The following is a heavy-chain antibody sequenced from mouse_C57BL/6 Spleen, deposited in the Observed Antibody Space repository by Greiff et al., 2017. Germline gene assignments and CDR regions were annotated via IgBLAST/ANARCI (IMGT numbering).Heavy chain of an antibody. CDR3: ARVEIRTSEGFAY. CDR2: IYPGSGST. CDR1: GYTFTSYW. V-gene: IGHV1-55*01. J-gene: IGHJ3*01. Sequence: VKLQQPGAELVKPGASVKMSCKASGYTFTSYWITWVKQRPGQGLEWIGDIYPGSGSTNYNEKFKSKATLTVDTSSSTAYMQLSSLTSEDSAVYYCARVEIRTSEGFAYWGQGTLVTVAA.